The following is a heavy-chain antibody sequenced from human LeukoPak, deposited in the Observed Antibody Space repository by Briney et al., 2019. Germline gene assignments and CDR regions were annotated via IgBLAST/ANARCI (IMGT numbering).Heavy chain of an antibody. CDR1: GFTFSSYA. V-gene: IGHV3-30-3*01. J-gene: IGHJ4*02. CDR2: ISYDGSNK. CDR3: VRDHHSSSSQLDY. D-gene: IGHD6-6*01. Sequence: PGGSLRVSCAASGFTFSSYAMHWVRQAPGKGLEWVAVISYDGSNKYYADSVKGRFTISRDNSKNTLYLQMNSLRAEDTAVYYCVRDHHSSSSQLDYWGQGTLVTVSS.